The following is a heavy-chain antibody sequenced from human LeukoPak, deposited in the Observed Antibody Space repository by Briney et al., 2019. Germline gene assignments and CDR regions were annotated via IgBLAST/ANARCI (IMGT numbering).Heavy chain of an antibody. CDR1: GFTFNSYA. CDR2: ISGSGGST. CDR3: AKPSSGNYPPTGY. V-gene: IGHV3-23*01. Sequence: AGGSLRLSCAASGFTFNSYAMNWVRQAPGKGLEWVSGISGSGGSTYYADSVKGRFTISRDNSKNTLYLQMNSLRVEDTAVYYCAKPSSGNYPPTGYWGQGTLVTVSS. D-gene: IGHD1-26*01. J-gene: IGHJ4*02.